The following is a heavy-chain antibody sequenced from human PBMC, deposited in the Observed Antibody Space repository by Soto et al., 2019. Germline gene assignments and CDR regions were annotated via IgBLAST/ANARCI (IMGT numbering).Heavy chain of an antibody. CDR3: ARQEGDSSGWPGPYYFDY. Sequence: GESLKISCKGSGYSFTSYWIGWVRQMPGKGLEWMGIIYPGDSDTRYSPSFQGQVTISADKSISTAYLQWSSLKASDTAMYYCARQEGDSSGWPGPYYFDYWGKGTLVTVSS. CDR2: IYPGDSDT. D-gene: IGHD6-19*01. J-gene: IGHJ4*02. V-gene: IGHV5-51*01. CDR1: GYSFTSYW.